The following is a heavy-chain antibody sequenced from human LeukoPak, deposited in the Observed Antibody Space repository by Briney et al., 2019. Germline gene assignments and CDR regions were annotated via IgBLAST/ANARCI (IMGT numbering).Heavy chain of an antibody. Sequence: SETLSLTCAVYGGSFSGYYWSWIRQPPGKGLEWIGEINHSGSTNYNLSLKSRVTISIDTSKNQFSLKLSSVTAADTAVYYCARGRRDGYSGPWYFDLWGRGTLVTVSS. V-gene: IGHV4-34*01. J-gene: IGHJ2*01. CDR2: INHSGST. D-gene: IGHD5-24*01. CDR1: GGSFSGYY. CDR3: ARGRRDGYSGPWYFDL.